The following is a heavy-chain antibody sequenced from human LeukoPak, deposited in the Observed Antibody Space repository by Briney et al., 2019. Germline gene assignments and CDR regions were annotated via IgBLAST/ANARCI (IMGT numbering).Heavy chain of an antibody. CDR2: ISSSSSTI. CDR1: GFTLSSYS. J-gene: IGHJ4*02. CDR3: ARGQYYGAF. D-gene: IGHD4-17*01. V-gene: IGHV3-48*01. Sequence: GGSLRLSCAASGFTLSSYSMNWVRQAPGKGLEWVSYISSSSSTIYYADSVKGRFTISRDNAKNSLYLQMNSLRAEDTAVYYCARGQYYGAFWGQGTLVAVSS.